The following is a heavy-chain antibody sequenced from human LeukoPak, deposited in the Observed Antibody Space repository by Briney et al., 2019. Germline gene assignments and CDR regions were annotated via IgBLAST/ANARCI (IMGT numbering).Heavy chain of an antibody. CDR1: GFTFDDYA. CDR2: ISWNSGSI. CDR3: AKGSSFDY. D-gene: IGHD3-10*01. V-gene: IGHV3-9*01. Sequence: GRSLRLSCAASGFTFDDYAMHWVRQAPGKGLGWVSGISWNSGSIGYADSVKGRFTISRDNAKNSLYLQMNSLRAEDTALYYCAKGSSFDYWGQGTLVTVSS. J-gene: IGHJ4*02.